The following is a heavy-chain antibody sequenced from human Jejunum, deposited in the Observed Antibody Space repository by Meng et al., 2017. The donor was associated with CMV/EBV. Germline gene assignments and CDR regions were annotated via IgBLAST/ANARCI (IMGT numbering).Heavy chain of an antibody. V-gene: IGHV6-1*01. Sequence: VHLQQSGPGLVKPPQPLARALATSGDSSSTNSAGWNWIRQSPSRGLEWLGRTYYKSKWYSDYAESVKSRIIISPDTSRNQFSLQLSSVIPEDTAVYYCTRAQPPLTGTYRWFDPWGQGILVTVSS. CDR2: TYYKSKWYS. CDR1: GDSSSTNSAG. D-gene: IGHD3-16*02. CDR3: TRAQPPLTGTYRWFDP. J-gene: IGHJ5*02.